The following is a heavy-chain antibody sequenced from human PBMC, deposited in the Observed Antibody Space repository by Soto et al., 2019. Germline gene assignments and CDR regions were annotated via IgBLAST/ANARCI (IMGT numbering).Heavy chain of an antibody. V-gene: IGHV1-69*13. CDR1: GGSFSSYV. CDR3: ARGGFYDSSGYSWGSTEY. J-gene: IGHJ4*02. Sequence: SVKVSCKTSGGSFSSYVISWVRQAPGQGLEWMGGIIPMFGTPNYAQKFQGRVTITADESTSTVYMDLSSLRSEDTAVFYCARGGFYDSSGYSWGSTEYWGLGTLVTLSS. CDR2: IIPMFGTP. D-gene: IGHD3-22*01.